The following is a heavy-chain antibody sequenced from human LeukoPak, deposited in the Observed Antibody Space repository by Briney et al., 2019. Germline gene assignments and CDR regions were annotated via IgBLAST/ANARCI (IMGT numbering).Heavy chain of an antibody. CDR1: GYTFSSYA. CDR3: AKDTSTRWYSSTPLPGDC. Sequence: GRSLRLSCAASGYTFSSYAMHWVRQAPGKGLEWVAVISYDGSNKYYADSVKGRFTISRDNSKNTLYLQMSSLRAEDTAIYYCAKDTSTRWYSSTPLPGDCWGQGTLVTVSS. J-gene: IGHJ4*02. CDR2: ISYDGSNK. V-gene: IGHV3-30-3*01. D-gene: IGHD6-13*01.